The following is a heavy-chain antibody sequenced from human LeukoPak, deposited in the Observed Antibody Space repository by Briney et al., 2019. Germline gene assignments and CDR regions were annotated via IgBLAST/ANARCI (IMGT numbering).Heavy chain of an antibody. Sequence: ETLSLTCTVSGASISTIISYWGWIRQTPGKGLEWVANIKQDGSEKYYVDSVKGRFTISRDNAKQLLYLQMSSLRAEDTAVYYCARVYSSSWYSGYLYMDVWGKGTTVTVSS. J-gene: IGHJ6*03. CDR2: IKQDGSEK. CDR3: ARVYSSSWYSGYLYMDV. V-gene: IGHV3-7*01. D-gene: IGHD6-13*01. CDR1: GASISTI.